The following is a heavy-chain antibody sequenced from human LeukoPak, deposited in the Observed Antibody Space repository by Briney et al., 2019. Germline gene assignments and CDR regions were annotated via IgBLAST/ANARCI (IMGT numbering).Heavy chain of an antibody. J-gene: IGHJ3*02. V-gene: IGHV4-34*01. CDR2: INHRGST. Sequence: KPSETLSLTCAVYGGSFSGYYWSWIRQPPGRGLEWIGEINHRGSTNYNPSLKSRVTISIDTSKKQFSLKVTSVTAADTAVYYCAREMGVGQYDAFDIWGQGEMVTVSS. D-gene: IGHD1-26*01. CDR3: AREMGVGQYDAFDI. CDR1: GGSFSGYY.